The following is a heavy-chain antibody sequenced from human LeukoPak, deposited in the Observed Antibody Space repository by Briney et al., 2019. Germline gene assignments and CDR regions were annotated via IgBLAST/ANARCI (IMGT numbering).Heavy chain of an antibody. V-gene: IGHV4-59*12. CDR2: IYYSGST. Sequence: SETLSLTCTVSGGSISSYYWSWIRQPPGKGLEWIGYIYYSGSTYYNPSLKSRVTISVDRSKNQFSLKLSSVTAADTAVYYCATYGREDAFDIWGQGTMVTVSS. CDR1: GGSISSYY. CDR3: ATYGREDAFDI. J-gene: IGHJ3*02. D-gene: IGHD4-17*01.